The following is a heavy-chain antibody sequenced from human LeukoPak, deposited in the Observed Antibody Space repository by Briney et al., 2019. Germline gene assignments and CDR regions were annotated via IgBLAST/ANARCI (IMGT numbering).Heavy chain of an antibody. CDR3: AREGPRGNSQFDY. Sequence: GGSLRLSCAASGFTVSSTYMTWVRQAPGKGLEWVSVIYGGGGTYYGDSVKGRFTISRDNSKNTLYLQMNSLRAEDTAIYYCAREGPRGNSQFDYWGQGTLVTVSS. CDR2: IYGGGGT. V-gene: IGHV3-53*01. J-gene: IGHJ4*02. D-gene: IGHD2/OR15-2a*01. CDR1: GFTVSSTY.